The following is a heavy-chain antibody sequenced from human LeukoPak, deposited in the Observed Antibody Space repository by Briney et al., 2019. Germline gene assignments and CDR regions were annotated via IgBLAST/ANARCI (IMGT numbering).Heavy chain of an antibody. Sequence: MTAETLSLTCTVSSLSISSYYWSWIRQPPGKGLEWIGYVYHSRSANYNPSLNSRFTISVDTSKNQISLKLSSVAAADTAVYYCARHEKLGQFDYWGQGTLVTVSS. CDR3: ARHEKLGQFDY. CDR2: VYHSRSA. J-gene: IGHJ4*02. V-gene: IGHV4-59*08. CDR1: SLSISSYY. D-gene: IGHD3-10*01.